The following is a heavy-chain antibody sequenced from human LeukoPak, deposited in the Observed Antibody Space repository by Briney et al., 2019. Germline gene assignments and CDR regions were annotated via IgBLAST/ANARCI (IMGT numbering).Heavy chain of an antibody. CDR3: ARVTLWGSGSYLAYYYMDV. J-gene: IGHJ6*03. CDR1: GFTFNSET. D-gene: IGHD3-10*01. CDR2: ISSGGNTI. V-gene: IGHV3-48*01. Sequence: GGSLRLSCAASGFTFNSETMNWVRQAPGKGLEWVSYISSGGNTIYYADSVKGRFTISRDNAKNSLYLQMNSLRAEDTAVYYCARVTLWGSGSYLAYYYMDVWGKGTTVTISS.